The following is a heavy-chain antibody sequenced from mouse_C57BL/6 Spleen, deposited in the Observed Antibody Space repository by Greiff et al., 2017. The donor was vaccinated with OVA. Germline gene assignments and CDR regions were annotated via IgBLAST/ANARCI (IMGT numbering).Heavy chain of an antibody. Sequence: EVKLMESGGGLVQPGGSLKLSCAASGFTFSDYGMAWVRQAPRKGPEWVAFISNLAYSIYYADTVTGRFTISRENAKNTLYLEMSSLRSEDTAMYYCARQRKDYAMDYWGQGTSVTVSS. J-gene: IGHJ4*01. CDR3: ARQRKDYAMDY. V-gene: IGHV5-15*01. CDR1: GFTFSDYG. CDR2: ISNLAYSI.